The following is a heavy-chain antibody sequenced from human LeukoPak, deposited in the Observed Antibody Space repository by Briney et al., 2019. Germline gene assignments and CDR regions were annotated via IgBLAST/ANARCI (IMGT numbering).Heavy chain of an antibody. Sequence: PSQTLSLTCTVSGGSISSYYWSWIRQPAGKRLEWIGRIYTSGSTNYNPSLKSRVTMSVDSSKNQFYLKLSSVTAADTAVYYCARDLSTMVRGVIITGFDYWGQGTLVTVSS. D-gene: IGHD3-10*01. V-gene: IGHV4-4*07. J-gene: IGHJ4*02. CDR3: ARDLSTMVRGVIITGFDY. CDR2: IYTSGST. CDR1: GGSISSYY.